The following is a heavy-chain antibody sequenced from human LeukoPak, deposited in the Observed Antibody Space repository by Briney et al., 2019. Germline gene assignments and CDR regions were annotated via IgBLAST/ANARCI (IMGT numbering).Heavy chain of an antibody. Sequence: SVKVSCKASGGTFSSYTISWMRQAPGQGLEWMGRIIPILGIANYAQKFQGRVTITADKSTSTAYMELSSLRPEDTAVYYCARGTWTWYEVTTEEPNFDYWGQGTLVTVSS. CDR3: ARGTWTWYEVTTEEPNFDY. CDR1: GGTFSSYT. V-gene: IGHV1-69*02. CDR2: IIPILGIA. J-gene: IGHJ4*02. D-gene: IGHD4-17*01.